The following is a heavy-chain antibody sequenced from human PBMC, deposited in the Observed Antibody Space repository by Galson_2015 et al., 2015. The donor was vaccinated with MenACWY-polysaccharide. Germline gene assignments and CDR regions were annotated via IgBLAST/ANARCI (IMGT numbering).Heavy chain of an antibody. J-gene: IGHJ4*02. V-gene: IGHV3-74*01. CDR3: ARGYSAYD. D-gene: IGHD5-12*01. Sequence: SLRLSCAASGFTFSTYWMHWVRQAPGKGLVWVSRIKSDGSSTNYADSVKSRFTFSRDNAKNTLYLQMNSLRAEDTALYYCARGYSAYDWGQGTLVTVSA. CDR1: GFTFSTYW. CDR2: IKSDGSST.